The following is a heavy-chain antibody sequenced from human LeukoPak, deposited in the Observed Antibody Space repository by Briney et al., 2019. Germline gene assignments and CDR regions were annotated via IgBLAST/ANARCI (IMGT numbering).Heavy chain of an antibody. CDR1: GFTLSSYP. CDR2: ISGSGGST. CDR3: AKETGHSGYDYGDY. Sequence: PGGSLRLSCAASGFTLSSYPMSWVRQPPGKGLEGVSGISGSGGSTYYADSVKGRFTISRDNSKNTLSLQMNSLRAEDAAVYYCAKETGHSGYDYGDYWGQGTLVTVSS. D-gene: IGHD5-12*01. V-gene: IGHV3-23*01. J-gene: IGHJ4*02.